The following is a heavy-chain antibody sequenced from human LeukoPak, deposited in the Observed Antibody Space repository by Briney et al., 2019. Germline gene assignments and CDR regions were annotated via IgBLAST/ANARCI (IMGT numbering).Heavy chain of an antibody. CDR1: GYTFTSYG. J-gene: IGHJ4*02. CDR2: ISAYNGNT. D-gene: IGHD3-22*01. V-gene: IGHV1-18*01. CDR3: ARDTPHYYDSSGYNY. Sequence: GASVKVSCKASGYTFTSYGISWVRQAPGQGLEWMGWISAYNGNTNYAQKLQGRVTMTTDTSTSTAYMELRSLRSDDTAVYYCARDTPHYYDSSGYNYWGQGTLVTVSS.